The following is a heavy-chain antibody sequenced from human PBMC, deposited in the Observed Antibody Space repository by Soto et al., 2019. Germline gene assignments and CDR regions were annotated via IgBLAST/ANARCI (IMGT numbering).Heavy chain of an antibody. CDR2: IYPGDSDT. Sequence: GESLKISCKGSGYSFTSYWIGWVRQMPGKGLEWMGIIYPGDSDTRYSPSFQGQVTISADKSISTAYLQWSSLKSSDTAMYYCAIRVYCSSTSCQAGLVFDYWGQGTLVTVSS. J-gene: IGHJ4*02. D-gene: IGHD2-2*01. V-gene: IGHV5-51*01. CDR1: GYSFTSYW. CDR3: AIRVYCSSTSCQAGLVFDY.